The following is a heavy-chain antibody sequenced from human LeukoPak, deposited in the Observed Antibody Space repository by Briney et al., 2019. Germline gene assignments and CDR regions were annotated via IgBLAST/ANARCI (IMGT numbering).Heavy chain of an antibody. V-gene: IGHV3-7*01. CDR2: INEDGSKK. CDR3: TRDVASSTYHFDSSGLLDY. Sequence: GGSLRLSCAASGVTFSSYWMNWVRQAPGKGLECVANINEDGSKKYYVDSVKGRLTISRDNAEKSLYLQMDSLRGEDTAVYYCTRDVASSTYHFDSSGLLDYWGQGTLVTVSS. CDR1: GVTFSSYW. D-gene: IGHD3-22*01. J-gene: IGHJ4*02.